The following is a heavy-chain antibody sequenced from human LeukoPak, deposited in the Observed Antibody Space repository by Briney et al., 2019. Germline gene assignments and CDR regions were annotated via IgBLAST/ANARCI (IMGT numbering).Heavy chain of an antibody. CDR1: GFTFSNYA. J-gene: IGHJ4*02. CDR3: AKGTRQQLVPYYFDY. CDR2: ITGSGGST. V-gene: IGHV3-23*01. Sequence: PGGSLRLSCAASGFTFSNYAMSWVRQAPGKGLQWVAAITGSGGSTYYADSVKGRFTISRDNSKNTLYLQMNSLRAEDTAVYYCAKGTRQQLVPYYFDYWGQGTLVTVAS. D-gene: IGHD6-13*01.